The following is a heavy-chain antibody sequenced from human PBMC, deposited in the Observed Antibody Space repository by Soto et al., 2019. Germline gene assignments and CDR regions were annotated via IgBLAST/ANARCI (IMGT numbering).Heavy chain of an antibody. Sequence: QVQLVQSGAEVKEPGSSVRVSCKASGGTFTNFIMNWVRQTPGQGLEWMGGIVPMLGTPTYAEKFKGRVTISATGSTSTAYMDLTSLRSEETAIYYCAINGTYSTTLRHYTGMDVWGQGTTVTFS. CDR3: AINGTYSTTLRHYTGMDV. J-gene: IGHJ6*02. V-gene: IGHV1-69*01. CDR1: GGTFTNFI. D-gene: IGHD1-20*01. CDR2: IVPMLGTP.